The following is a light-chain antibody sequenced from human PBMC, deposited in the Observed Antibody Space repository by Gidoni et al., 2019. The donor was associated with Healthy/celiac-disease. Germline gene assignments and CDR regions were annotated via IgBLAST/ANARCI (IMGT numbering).Light chain of an antibody. CDR1: SSNIGAGYY. Sequence: QSVLTQPPSVSGAPGQRVTISCTGSSSNIGAGYYVHWYQQLPGTAPKLLIYGNSNRPSGVPDRFSGSKSGTSASLAITGLQAEDEADYYCQSYDSSLSGSSVFGTGTKVTVL. CDR2: GNS. J-gene: IGLJ1*01. CDR3: QSYDSSLSGSSV. V-gene: IGLV1-40*01.